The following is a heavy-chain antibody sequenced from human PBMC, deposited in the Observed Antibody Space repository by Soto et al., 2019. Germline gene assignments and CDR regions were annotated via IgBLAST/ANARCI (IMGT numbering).Heavy chain of an antibody. CDR1: GVSVSSGSYY. D-gene: IGHD3-22*01. CDR2: IYYSGST. J-gene: IGHJ6*02. Sequence: SETLSLTCTVSGVSVSSGSYYWSWIRQPPGKGLEWIGYIYYSGSTNYNPSLKSRVTISVDTSKNQFSLKLSSVTAADTAVYYCARDFAGVYYDSSGYYSSYYYGMDVWGQGTTVTVSS. V-gene: IGHV4-61*01. CDR3: ARDFAGVYYDSSGYYSSYYYGMDV.